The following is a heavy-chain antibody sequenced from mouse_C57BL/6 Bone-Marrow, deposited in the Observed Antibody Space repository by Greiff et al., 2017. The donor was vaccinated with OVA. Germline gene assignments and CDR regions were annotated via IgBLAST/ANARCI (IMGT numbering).Heavy chain of an antibody. CDR1: GFTFSSYA. CDR2: ISDGGSYT. D-gene: IGHD1-1*01. Sequence: EVKLMESGGGLVKPGGSLKLSCAASGFTFSSYAMSWVRQTPEKRLEWVATISDGGSYTYYPDNVKGRFTISRDNAKKNLYLQMSHLKSEDTAMYYCARDGHYYGSSYAMDYWGQGTSVTVSS. V-gene: IGHV5-4*01. CDR3: ARDGHYYGSSYAMDY. J-gene: IGHJ4*01.